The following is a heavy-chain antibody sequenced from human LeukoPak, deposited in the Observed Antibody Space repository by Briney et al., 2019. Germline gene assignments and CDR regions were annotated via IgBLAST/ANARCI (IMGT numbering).Heavy chain of an antibody. CDR1: GFTFSSYA. V-gene: IGHV3-9*01. D-gene: IGHD4-17*01. CDR3: VKADDYGDYGSFDY. CDR2: ISWNSGSI. J-gene: IGHJ4*02. Sequence: GGSLRLSCAASGFTFSSYAMSWVRQAPGKGLEWVSGISWNSGSIAYADSVKARFTISRDNAKNSLFLQMNSLRAEDTALYYCVKADDYGDYGSFDYWGQGTLVTVSS.